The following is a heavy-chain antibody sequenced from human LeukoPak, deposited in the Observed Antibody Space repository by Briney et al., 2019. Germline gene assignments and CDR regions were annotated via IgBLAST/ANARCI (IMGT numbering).Heavy chain of an antibody. D-gene: IGHD6-19*01. CDR3: ARGLYSSSGPTY. CDR2: ISYDGSNK. CDR1: GFIFGNYV. V-gene: IGHV3-30-3*01. Sequence: GRSLRLSCAASGFIFGNYVMRWVRQAPGKGLEWVALISYDGSNKYYADSVKGRFTISRDNSKNTLYLQMNSLRAEDTAVYYCARGLYSSSGPTYWGQGTLVTVSS. J-gene: IGHJ4*02.